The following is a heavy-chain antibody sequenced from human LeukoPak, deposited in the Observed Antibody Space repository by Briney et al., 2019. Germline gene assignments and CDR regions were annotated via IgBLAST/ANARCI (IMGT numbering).Heavy chain of an antibody. Sequence: PGGSLRLSCAASGFTFSNYDMNWVRQAPGKGLEWVSFITTSSSTIYYADSVQGRFTISRDNAKNSLYLQMNSLRAEDTAVYYCVRARMGGSFDDWVQGTLVTISS. V-gene: IGHV3-48*01. CDR1: GFTFSNYD. CDR2: ITTSSSTI. D-gene: IGHD2-15*01. J-gene: IGHJ4*02. CDR3: VRARMGGSFDD.